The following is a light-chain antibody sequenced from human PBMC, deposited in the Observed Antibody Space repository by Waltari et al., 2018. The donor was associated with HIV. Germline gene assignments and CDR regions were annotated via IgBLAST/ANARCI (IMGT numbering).Light chain of an antibody. CDR2: QDT. J-gene: IGLJ3*02. V-gene: IGLV3-1*01. Sequence: SYDLTQPPSVSVSSGQTATVTCSGLTLQPKYLSWYQQRSGQSPVLVIYQDTKRPPGIPERFFGSTSENTATLTINETQPLDEAHYSCQAWDSGTIVFGGGTRLTVL. CDR1: TLQPKY. CDR3: QAWDSGTIV.